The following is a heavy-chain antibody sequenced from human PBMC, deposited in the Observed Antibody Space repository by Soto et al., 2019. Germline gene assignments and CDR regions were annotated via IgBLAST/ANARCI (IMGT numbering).Heavy chain of an antibody. CDR3: TTEHFVAASGPYYFDY. D-gene: IGHD6-13*01. V-gene: IGHV3-15*07. J-gene: IGHJ4*02. Sequence: GGSLRLSCAASGFTFSNAWTNWVRQAPGKGLEWVGRIKSKTDGGTTDYAAPVKGRFTISRDDSKNTLYLQMNSLKTEDTAVYYCTTEHFVAASGPYYFDYWGQGALVTVSS. CDR2: IKSKTDGGTT. CDR1: GFTFSNAW.